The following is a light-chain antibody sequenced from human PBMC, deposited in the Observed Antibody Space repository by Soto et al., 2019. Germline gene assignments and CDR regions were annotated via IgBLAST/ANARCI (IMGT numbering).Light chain of an antibody. V-gene: IGLV2-14*03. CDR1: SSDVGGYNS. J-gene: IGLJ2*01. CDR3: SSYRSSDTVV. Sequence: QSALTQPASVSGSPGQSITISCTGTSSDVGGYNSVSWYQHHPGKAPKLMIYDVSYRPSGVSSRFSGSKSGDTASLTISGLQDEDEGDYYCSSYRSSDTVVFGGGTKLTVL. CDR2: DVS.